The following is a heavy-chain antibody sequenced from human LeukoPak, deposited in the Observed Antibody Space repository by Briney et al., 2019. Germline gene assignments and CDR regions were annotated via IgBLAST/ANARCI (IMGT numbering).Heavy chain of an antibody. CDR3: AKSNGYGFVDI. V-gene: IGHV4-39*07. CDR2: IFYSGST. J-gene: IGHJ3*02. Sequence: SETLSLTCTVSGGSISTSNYYWGWIRQPPGKGLEWIGNIFYSGSTYYSPSLKGRVTISLGTSRNQFSLKLTSVTAADTAVYYCAKSNGYGFVDIWGQGTMVTVSS. D-gene: IGHD3/OR15-3a*01. CDR1: GGSISTSNYY.